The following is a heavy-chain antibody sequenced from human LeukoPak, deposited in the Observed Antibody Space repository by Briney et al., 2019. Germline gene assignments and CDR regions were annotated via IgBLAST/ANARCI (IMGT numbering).Heavy chain of an antibody. Sequence: GGSLRLSCAASGFTFSSYAMHWVRQAPGKGLEWVAVISYDGSNKYYADSVKGRFTISRDNSKNTLYLQMNSLRAEDTAVYYCARAGFRGVIYGEYNWFDPWGRGTLVTVSS. CDR1: GFTFSSYA. D-gene: IGHD3-10*01. V-gene: IGHV3-30-3*01. CDR2: ISYDGSNK. J-gene: IGHJ5*02. CDR3: ARAGFRGVIYGEYNWFDP.